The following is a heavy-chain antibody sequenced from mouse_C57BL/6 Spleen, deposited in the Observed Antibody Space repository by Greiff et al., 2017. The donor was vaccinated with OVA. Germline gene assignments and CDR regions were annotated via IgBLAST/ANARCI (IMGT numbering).Heavy chain of an antibody. CDR3: ARWHYGSSSYYAMDY. J-gene: IGHJ4*01. V-gene: IGHV1-53*01. CDR2: INPSNGGT. D-gene: IGHD1-1*01. Sequence: VQLQQPGTELVKPGASVKLSCKASGYTFPSYWMHWVKQRPGQGLEWIGNINPSNGGTTYNEKFKSKATLTVDKSSSTAYMQLSSLTSEDSAVYYCARWHYGSSSYYAMDYWGQGTSVTVSS. CDR1: GYTFPSYW.